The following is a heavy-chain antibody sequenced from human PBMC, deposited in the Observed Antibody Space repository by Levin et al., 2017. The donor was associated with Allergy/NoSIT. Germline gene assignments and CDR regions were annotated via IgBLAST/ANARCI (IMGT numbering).Heavy chain of an antibody. J-gene: IGHJ4*02. Sequence: LSLTCAASGFTFRSYAVSWVRQAPGKGLEWVSAVSGSGGSTYYADSVKGRFTISRDNSKNTLYLQMNSLRAEDTAVYYCAKISSAAGGGSTDYWGQGTLVTVSS. CDR2: VSGSGGST. D-gene: IGHD6-13*01. V-gene: IGHV3-23*01. CDR3: AKISSAAGGGSTDY. CDR1: GFTFRSYA.